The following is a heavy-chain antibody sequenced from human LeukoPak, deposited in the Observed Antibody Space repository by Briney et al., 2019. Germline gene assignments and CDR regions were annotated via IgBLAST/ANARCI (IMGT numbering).Heavy chain of an antibody. J-gene: IGHJ4*02. CDR1: GFTFSSYG. Sequence: GRSLRLSCAASGFTFSSYGMHWVRQAPGKGLEWVAVISYDGSNKYYADSVKGRFTISRDNSKNTLYLQMNSLRAEDTAVYYCAKVLTMVRGATFDYWGQGTLVTVSS. V-gene: IGHV3-30*18. D-gene: IGHD3-10*01. CDR2: ISYDGSNK. CDR3: AKVLTMVRGATFDY.